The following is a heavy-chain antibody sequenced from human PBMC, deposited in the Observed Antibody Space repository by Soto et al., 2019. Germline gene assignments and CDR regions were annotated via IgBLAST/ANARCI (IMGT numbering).Heavy chain of an antibody. D-gene: IGHD3-10*01. CDR3: AKVSAITMVRGVITFDY. CDR2: ISGSGGST. Sequence: EVQLLESGGDLVQPGGSLRLSCAASGFTFSSNAMSWVRQAPGKGLEWVSVISGSGGSTYYADSVKGRFTISRDNSKNTLYLQMNSLRAEDTAVYYCAKVSAITMVRGVITFDYWGQGTLVTVSS. J-gene: IGHJ4*02. V-gene: IGHV3-23*01. CDR1: GFTFSSNA.